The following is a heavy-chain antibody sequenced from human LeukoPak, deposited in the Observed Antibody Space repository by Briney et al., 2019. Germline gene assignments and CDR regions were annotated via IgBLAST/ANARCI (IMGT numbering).Heavy chain of an antibody. CDR3: ARGPPSTVTSDYVGHFYMDV. CDR2: IHHRGIS. CDR1: GGSIRSDNW. Sequence: ASETLSLTCGLSGGSIRSDNWWTWVRQPPGKGLEWIGEIHHRGISNYNPSLRSRVTVSVERSQNQFSLRLTSLTAADTAMYFCARGPPSTVTSDYVGHFYMDVWGKGTTVIVSS. D-gene: IGHD4-17*01. V-gene: IGHV4-4*02. J-gene: IGHJ6*03.